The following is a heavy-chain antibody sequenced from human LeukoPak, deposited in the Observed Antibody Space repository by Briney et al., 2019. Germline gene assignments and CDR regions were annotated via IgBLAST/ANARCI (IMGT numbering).Heavy chain of an antibody. Sequence: PSETLSLTCTVSGGSISGYYWSWIRQPAGKGLEWIGRIYTSGSTNYNPSLKSRVTMSVDTSKNQFSLKLSSVTAADTAVYYCARSPRERELLDYYFDYWGQGTLVTVSS. CDR1: GGSISGYY. CDR3: ARSPRERELLDYYFDY. D-gene: IGHD1-26*01. CDR2: IYTSGST. V-gene: IGHV4-4*07. J-gene: IGHJ4*02.